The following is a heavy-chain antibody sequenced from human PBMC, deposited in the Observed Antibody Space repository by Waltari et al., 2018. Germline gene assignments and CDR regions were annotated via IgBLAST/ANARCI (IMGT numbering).Heavy chain of an antibody. V-gene: IGHV4-34*01. CDR3: ARGVHRGSSSYYYYGMDV. CDR1: GGSFSGYY. CDR2: INHSGST. D-gene: IGHD6-13*01. J-gene: IGHJ6*02. Sequence: QVQLQQWGAGLLQPSETLSLTCAVYGGSFSGYYWSWIRQPPGKGLEWIGEINHSGSTNYNPSLKSRVTISVDTSKNQFSLKLSSVTAADTAVYYCARGVHRGSSSYYYYGMDVWGQGTTVTVSS.